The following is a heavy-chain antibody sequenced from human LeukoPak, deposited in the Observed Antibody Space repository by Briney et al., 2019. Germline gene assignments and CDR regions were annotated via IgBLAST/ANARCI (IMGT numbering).Heavy chain of an antibody. CDR2: ISDNGVTR. Sequence: GGSLRLSCAASGFTFSSYVMTWVRQPPGKGLEWVSSISDNGVTRYYADSVKGRFTISRDNSDNTVYLQMNSLRAEDTAIYYCAKAPAPYYYYYGMDVWGQGIAVTVSS. J-gene: IGHJ6*02. CDR3: AKAPAPYYYYYGMDV. V-gene: IGHV3-23*01. CDR1: GFTFSSYV.